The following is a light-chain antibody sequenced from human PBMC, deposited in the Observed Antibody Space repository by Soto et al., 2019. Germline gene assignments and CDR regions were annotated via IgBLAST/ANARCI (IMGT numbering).Light chain of an antibody. Sequence: EIVMTQSPATLSVSPGERATLSCRASQSVSSNLAWYQQKPGQAPRLLIYGASTRATGIPARSSGSGSGTEFTLTISSLQSEDFAVYYCQQYNNWPRTFGQGTKVAIK. CDR1: QSVSSN. CDR2: GAS. V-gene: IGKV3-15*01. J-gene: IGKJ1*01. CDR3: QQYNNWPRT.